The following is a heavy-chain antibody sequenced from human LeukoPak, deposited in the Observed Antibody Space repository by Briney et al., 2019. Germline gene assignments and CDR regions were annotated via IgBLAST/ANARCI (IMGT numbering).Heavy chain of an antibody. CDR3: ARDKRYFDWQPLDY. D-gene: IGHD3-9*01. J-gene: IGHJ4*02. V-gene: IGHV3-23*01. Sequence: GGSLRLSCAASGFTFSSYAMSWVRQAPGKGLEWVSAISGSGGSTYYADSVKGRFTISRDNAKNSLYLQMNSLRAEDTAVYYCARDKRYFDWQPLDYWGQGTLVTVSS. CDR2: ISGSGGST. CDR1: GFTFSSYA.